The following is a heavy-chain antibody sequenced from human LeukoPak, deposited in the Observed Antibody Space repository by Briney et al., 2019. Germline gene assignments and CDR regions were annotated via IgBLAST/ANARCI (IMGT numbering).Heavy chain of an antibody. D-gene: IGHD6-13*01. V-gene: IGHV3-21*01. CDR2: ISSSSSYI. CDR1: GFTFSSYS. J-gene: IGHJ5*02. Sequence: GGSLRLSCAASGFTFSSYSMNWVRQAPGKGLEWVSSISSSSSYIYYADSVKGRFTISRDNAKNSLYLQMNSLRAEDTAVYYCARGRGSSSWCLNNWFDPWGQGTLVTVSS. CDR3: ARGRGSSSWCLNNWFDP.